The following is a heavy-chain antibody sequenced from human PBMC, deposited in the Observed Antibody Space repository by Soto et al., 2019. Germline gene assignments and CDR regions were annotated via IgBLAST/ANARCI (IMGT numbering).Heavy chain of an antibody. D-gene: IGHD4-17*01. J-gene: IGHJ6*02. CDR1: GFSLTTSGVG. CDR3: ACDYGDPAPYSFGFDV. V-gene: IGHV2-5*02. Sequence: QLTLKESGPTLVKPTQALTLTCTSSGFSLTTSGVGVGWSRQPPGKALECLALIYWDDDKRYSPSLKTRLTTTKDTSNTRVVLTMTNMDPVDTATYYCACDYGDPAPYSFGFDVWGRGTTVTVSS. CDR2: IYWDDDK.